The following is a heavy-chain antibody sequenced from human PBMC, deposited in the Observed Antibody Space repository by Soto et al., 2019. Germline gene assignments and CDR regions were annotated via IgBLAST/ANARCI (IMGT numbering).Heavy chain of an antibody. CDR2: IIPIFGTA. V-gene: IGHV1-69*13. J-gene: IGHJ6*02. CDR1: GGTFSSYA. D-gene: IGHD3-9*01. CDR3: ASPPVGYDIEYGMDV. Sequence: VKVSCKASGGTFSSYAISWVRQAPGQGLEWMGGIIPIFGTANYAQKFQGRVTITADESTSTAYMELSSLRSEDTAVYYCASPPVGYDIEYGMDVWGQGTTVTVSS.